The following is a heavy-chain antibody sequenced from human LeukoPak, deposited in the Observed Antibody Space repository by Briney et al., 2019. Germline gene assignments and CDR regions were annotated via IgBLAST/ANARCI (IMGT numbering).Heavy chain of an antibody. J-gene: IGHJ6*03. D-gene: IGHD3-10*01. CDR2: IYYSGST. Sequence: PSETLSLTCTVSGGSISSSSYYWGWIRQPPGKGLEWIGTIYYSGSTYYNPSLKSRVTISVDTSKNQFSLKLSSVTAADTAVYYCARTEYGSGSYYGYYYYMDVWGKGTTVTVSS. CDR1: GGSISSSSYY. V-gene: IGHV4-39*01. CDR3: ARTEYGSGSYYGYYYYMDV.